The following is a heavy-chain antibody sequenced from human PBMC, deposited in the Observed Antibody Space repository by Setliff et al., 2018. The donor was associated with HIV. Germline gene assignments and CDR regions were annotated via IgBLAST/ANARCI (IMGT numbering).Heavy chain of an antibody. Sequence: SVKVSCKASGDTFSNYAITWVRQAPGQGLEWMGGINPLFGTTNYAHNFQGRLTITTDQIMTTAYMELTSLRSEDTAVYYCASGSGYCKNGVCYIGVHRTPDKYYFDSWGQGALVTVSS. J-gene: IGHJ4*02. CDR1: GDTFSNYA. D-gene: IGHD2-8*01. V-gene: IGHV1-69*05. CDR3: ASGSGYCKNGVCYIGVHRTPDKYYFDS. CDR2: INPLFGTT.